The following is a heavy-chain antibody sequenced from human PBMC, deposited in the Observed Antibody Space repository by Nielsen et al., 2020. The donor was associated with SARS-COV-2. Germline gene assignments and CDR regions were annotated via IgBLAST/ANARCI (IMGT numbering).Heavy chain of an antibody. CDR2: ISAYNGNT. D-gene: IGHD6-13*01. Sequence: ASVKVSCKASGYTFTSYGISWVRQAPGQGLEWMGWISAYNGNTNYAQKLQGRVTMTTDTSTSTAYMELRSLRSDDTAVYYCARDHGVDSSSWYVFRLGNSDYYYYMDVWGKGTTVTVSS. CDR1: GYTFTSYG. J-gene: IGHJ6*03. CDR3: ARDHGVDSSSWYVFRLGNSDYYYYMDV. V-gene: IGHV1-18*01.